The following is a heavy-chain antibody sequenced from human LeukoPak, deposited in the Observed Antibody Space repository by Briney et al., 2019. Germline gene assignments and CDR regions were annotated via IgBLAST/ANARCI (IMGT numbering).Heavy chain of an antibody. CDR1: GVSISISNW. J-gene: IGHJ4*02. Sequence: PSGTLSLTCAVSGVSISISNWWSWVRQPPGKGLEWIGSIYYSGSTYYNPSLKSRVTISVDTSKNQFSLKLNSVTATDTAVYYCARHYGPWGQGTLVTVSS. CDR2: IYYSGST. CDR3: ARHYGP. V-gene: IGHV4-4*02. D-gene: IGHD3-16*01.